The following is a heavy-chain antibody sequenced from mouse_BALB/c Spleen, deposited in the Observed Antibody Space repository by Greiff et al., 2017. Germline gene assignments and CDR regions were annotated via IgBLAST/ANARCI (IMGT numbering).Heavy chain of an antibody. J-gene: IGHJ2*01. CDR3: ARWATSTMITTDYFDY. D-gene: IGHD2-4*01. Sequence: QVHVKQPGAELVKPGASVKLSCKASGYTFTSYWMHWVKQRPGQGLEWIGEIDPSDSYTNYNQKFKGKATLTVDKSSSTAYMQLSSLTSEDSAVYYCARWATSTMITTDYFDYWGQGTTLTVSS. V-gene: IGHV1-69*02. CDR1: GYTFTSYW. CDR2: IDPSDSYT.